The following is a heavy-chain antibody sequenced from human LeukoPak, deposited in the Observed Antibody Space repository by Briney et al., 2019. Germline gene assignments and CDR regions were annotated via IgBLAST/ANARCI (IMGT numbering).Heavy chain of an antibody. V-gene: IGHV1-18*01. D-gene: IGHD2-21*01. J-gene: IGHJ5*02. Sequence: GASVKVPCKASGYTFTSYDINWVRQAPGQGLEWMGWVSGYNGNTNYAQKFEGRVAMTTDTSSSTAYVELRSLRSDDTAIYYCARGDWFDPWGQGTLVTVSS. CDR3: ARGDWFDP. CDR1: GYTFTSYD. CDR2: VSGYNGNT.